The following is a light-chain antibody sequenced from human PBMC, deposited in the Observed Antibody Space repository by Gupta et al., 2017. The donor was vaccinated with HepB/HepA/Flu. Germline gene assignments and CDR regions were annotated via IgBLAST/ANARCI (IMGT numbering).Light chain of an antibody. Sequence: EITLTPSPATLSVSPGERATLSCRASQSISSYLAWYQQRPGQAPRLLIYEASNRATGIPARFSGSGSGTDFTLTISSLEPEDFAVYYCQQRSNWPLTFGGGTKVEIK. V-gene: IGKV3-11*01. CDR1: QSISSY. CDR3: QQRSNWPLT. CDR2: EAS. J-gene: IGKJ4*01.